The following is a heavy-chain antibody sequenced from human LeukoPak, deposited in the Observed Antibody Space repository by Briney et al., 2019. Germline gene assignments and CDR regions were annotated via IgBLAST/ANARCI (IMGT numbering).Heavy chain of an antibody. CDR1: GGSFSGYY. V-gene: IGHV4-34*01. CDR2: ITHSGTT. CDR3: ARLITPTSGSNWFDP. Sequence: PSETLSLTCAVYGGSFSGYYWSWIRQPPGKGLEWIGEITHSGTTNYTPSLESRLTISIDTSKNQFSLKLSSVTAADTAVYYCARLITPTSGSNWFDPWGQGTLVTVSS. D-gene: IGHD3-10*01. J-gene: IGHJ5*02.